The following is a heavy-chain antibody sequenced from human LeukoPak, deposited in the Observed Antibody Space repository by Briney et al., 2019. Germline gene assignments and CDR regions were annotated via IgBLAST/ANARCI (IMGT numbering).Heavy chain of an antibody. J-gene: IGHJ4*02. V-gene: IGHV3-7*01. D-gene: IGHD3-22*01. CDR1: GFTFGTYY. Sequence: PGGSLRLSCAASGFTFGTYYMSWVRQAPGKGLEWVANINQDGSETNYADSVQGRFTISRDNAENSLYLQMNSLRAEDTAVYYCARERGVYYDSTEIDYWGQGTLVTVSS. CDR2: INQDGSET. CDR3: ARERGVYYDSTEIDY.